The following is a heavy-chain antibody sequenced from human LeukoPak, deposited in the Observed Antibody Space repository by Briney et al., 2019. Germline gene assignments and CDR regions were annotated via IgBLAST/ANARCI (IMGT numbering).Heavy chain of an antibody. CDR3: ASQPTLKYYYDSSADYYYGMDV. V-gene: IGHV1-2*06. J-gene: IGHJ6*02. D-gene: IGHD3-22*01. Sequence: ASVKVSCKASGYTFTGYYMHWVRQALGQGLEWMGRINPNSGGTNYAQKFQGRVTMTRDTSISTAYMELSRLRSDDTAVYYCASQPTLKYYYDSSADYYYGMDVWGQGTTVTVSS. CDR2: INPNSGGT. CDR1: GYTFTGYY.